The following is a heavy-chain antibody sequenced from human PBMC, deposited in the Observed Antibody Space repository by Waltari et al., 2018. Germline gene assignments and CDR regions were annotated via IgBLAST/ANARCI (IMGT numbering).Heavy chain of an antibody. D-gene: IGHD3-22*01. Sequence: QVQLQEWGAGLLKPSETLSLTCAVYGGSFSDYYWPWIRQAPGEGLEWIGEINHSGSTKYNPSLKSRVTMSVDTSKSQFALKLTSVTAADTAMYYCARTTFYFDSDGSYYVYSSDYWGQGALVTVSS. J-gene: IGHJ4*02. CDR1: GGSFSDYY. CDR2: INHSGST. CDR3: ARTTFYFDSDGSYYVYSSDY. V-gene: IGHV4-34*02.